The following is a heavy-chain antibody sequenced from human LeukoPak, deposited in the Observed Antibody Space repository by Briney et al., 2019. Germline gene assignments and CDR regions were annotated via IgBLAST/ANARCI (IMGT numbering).Heavy chain of an antibody. CDR1: GFTFDDYA. V-gene: IGHV3-43*02. D-gene: IGHD2-15*01. CDR2: ISGDGGST. J-gene: IGHJ3*02. Sequence: PGGSLRLSCAASGFTFDDYAMHWARQVPGKGLEWVSLISGDGGSTYFADSVRGRFTISRDNSKNSLNLQMNSLRTEDTALYYCAKDECSGGSCYLGAFDIWGQGTMVTVSS. CDR3: AKDECSGGSCYLGAFDI.